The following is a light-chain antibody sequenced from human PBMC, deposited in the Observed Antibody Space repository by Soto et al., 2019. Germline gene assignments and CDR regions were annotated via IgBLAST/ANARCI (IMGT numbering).Light chain of an antibody. V-gene: IGLV2-14*01. CDR3: SSFTSSMTNV. J-gene: IGLJ1*01. CDR2: DVT. CDR1: SSDVGGYNS. Sequence: QSALTQPASVSGSPGQSITISCTGTSSDVGGYNSVSWYQQHAGKAPKLILYDVTDRPSGVSYRFSGSKSGNTASLTISGLQGADEADYFCSSFTSSMTNVFGSGTKLTVL.